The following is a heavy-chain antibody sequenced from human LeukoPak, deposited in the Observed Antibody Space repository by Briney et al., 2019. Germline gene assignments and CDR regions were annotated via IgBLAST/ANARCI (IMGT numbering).Heavy chain of an antibody. CDR1: GGSISSGGYS. V-gene: IGHV4-30-2*01. J-gene: IGHJ3*02. CDR2: IYHSGST. Sequence: SETLSLTCAVSGGSISSGGYSWSWIRQPPGKGLEWIGYIYHSGSTYYNPSLKSRVTISVDRSKNQFSLKLSSVTAADTAVYYCASPSGTNAFDIWGQGTMVTVSS. CDR3: ASPSGTNAFDI.